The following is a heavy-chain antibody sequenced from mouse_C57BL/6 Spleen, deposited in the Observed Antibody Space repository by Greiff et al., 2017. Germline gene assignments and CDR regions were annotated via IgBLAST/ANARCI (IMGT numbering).Heavy chain of an antibody. CDR1: GYAFSSYW. D-gene: IGHD2-14*01. CDR2: IYPGDGGT. V-gene: IGHV1-82*01. J-gene: IGHJ4*01. CDR3: TRKEDGTKAMDY. Sequence: QVQLQQSGPELVKPGASVKISCKASGYAFSSYWMHWVKQRPGKGLEWIGRIYPGDGGTNYNGKFKGKATLTADKSSSTDYMQLSSLTSEDSAVYFGTRKEDGTKAMDYWGQGTSVTVSS.